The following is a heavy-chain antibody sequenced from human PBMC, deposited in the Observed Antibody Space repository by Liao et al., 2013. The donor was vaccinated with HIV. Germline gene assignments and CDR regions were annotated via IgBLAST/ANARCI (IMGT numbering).Heavy chain of an antibody. CDR3: ARKGFGPPTLYY. CDR1: GGSISSSSYY. Sequence: QLQLQESGPGPVKPSETLSLTCTVSGGSISSSSYYWGWVRQPPGKGLEWIGNIYYSGSTYYNPSLKSRVTISVDTSKNQFSLKLSSVTAADTAVYYCARKGFGPPTLYYWADGT. J-gene: IGHJ4*01. V-gene: IGHV4-39*07. CDR2: IYYSGST. D-gene: IGHD3-10*01.